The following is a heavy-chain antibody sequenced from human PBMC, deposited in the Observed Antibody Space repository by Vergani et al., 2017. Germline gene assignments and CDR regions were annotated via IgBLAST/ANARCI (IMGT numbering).Heavy chain of an antibody. Sequence: QVQLVQSGSEVRKPGASVKVSCQVSGYSPTELTIHWVRQAPGKGLEWMGGFDPEHGEVTFAHHIQGRVTMTEDRSTDTAYMELSSLRPEDTALYYCAIVTDYDDSSGYYLDYWGQGTLVTVSS. D-gene: IGHD3-22*01. CDR1: GYSPTELT. V-gene: IGHV1-24*01. J-gene: IGHJ4*02. CDR3: AIVTDYDDSSGYYLDY. CDR2: FDPEHGEV.